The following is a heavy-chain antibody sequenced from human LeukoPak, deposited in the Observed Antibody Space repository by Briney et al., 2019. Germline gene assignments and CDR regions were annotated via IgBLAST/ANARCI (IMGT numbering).Heavy chain of an antibody. CDR1: GGTFSSFA. V-gene: IGHV1-8*03. J-gene: IGHJ4*02. Sequence: ASVKVSCKASGGTFSSFAISWVRQATGQGLEWMGWMNPNSGNTGYAQKFQGRVTITRNTSISTAYMELSSLRSEDTAVYYCARGTYYGSGTLFLGFDYWGQGTLVTVSS. CDR3: ARGTYYGSGTLFLGFDY. D-gene: IGHD3-10*01. CDR2: MNPNSGNT.